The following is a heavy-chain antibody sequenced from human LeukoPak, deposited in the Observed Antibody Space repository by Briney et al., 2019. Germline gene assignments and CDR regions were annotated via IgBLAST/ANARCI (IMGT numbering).Heavy chain of an antibody. V-gene: IGHV3-33*03. Sequence: GGSLRLPCEASGFSFSSAMHWVRQAPGKGLEWVAGIFFDGSNQHYPDSVRGRFTISRDNSKKTLYLEMNTLRAEDTGVYYCAKGMALPGGGNAFDLWGQGTMVTVSS. D-gene: IGHD6-19*01. J-gene: IGHJ3*01. CDR2: IFFDGSNQ. CDR3: AKGMALPGGGNAFDL. CDR1: GFSFSSA.